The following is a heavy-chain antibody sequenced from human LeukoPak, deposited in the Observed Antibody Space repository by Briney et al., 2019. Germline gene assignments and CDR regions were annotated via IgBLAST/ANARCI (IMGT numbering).Heavy chain of an antibody. J-gene: IGHJ4*02. D-gene: IGHD3-22*01. V-gene: IGHV3-21*01. Sequence: GGSLRLSCAASGFTFSSYSMNWVRQAPGKGLEWVSSISSSSSYIYYADSVKGRFTTSRDNAKSSLYLQMNSLRAEDTAVYYCARGGYYDSSGYVDYWGQGTLVTVSS. CDR3: ARGGYYDSSGYVDY. CDR2: ISSSSSYI. CDR1: GFTFSSYS.